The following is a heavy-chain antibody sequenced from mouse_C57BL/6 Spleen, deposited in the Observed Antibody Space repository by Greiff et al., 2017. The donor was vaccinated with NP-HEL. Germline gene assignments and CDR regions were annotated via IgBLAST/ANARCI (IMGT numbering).Heavy chain of an antibody. D-gene: IGHD2-12*01. V-gene: IGHV2-2*01. Sequence: QVQLQQSGPGLVQPSQSLSITCTVSGFSLTSYGVHWVRQSPGKGLEWLGVIWSGGSTDYNAAFISRLSISKDNSKSQVFSKMNSLQADDTAIYYCARVLYDKYFDVWGTGTTVTVSS. J-gene: IGHJ1*03. CDR2: IWSGGST. CDR1: GFSLTSYG. CDR3: ARVLYDKYFDV.